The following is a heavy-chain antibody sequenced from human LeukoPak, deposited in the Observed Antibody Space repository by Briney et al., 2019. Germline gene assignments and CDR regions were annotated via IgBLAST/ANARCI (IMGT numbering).Heavy chain of an antibody. V-gene: IGHV1-2*02. CDR3: ARVDCGGDCYFF. CDR2: INPNSGGT. CDR1: GYTFTGYY. D-gene: IGHD2-21*01. Sequence: ASVKVSCKASGYTFTGYYMHWVRQAPGQGLEWMGWINPNSGGTNYAQKFQGRVTMTRDTSITTAYMELSRLRSDDTAVYYCARVDCGGDCYFFWGQGTLVIVSS. J-gene: IGHJ4*02.